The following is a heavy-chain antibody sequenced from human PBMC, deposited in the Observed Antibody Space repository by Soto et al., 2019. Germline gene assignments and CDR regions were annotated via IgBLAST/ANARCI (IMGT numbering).Heavy chain of an antibody. CDR3: ARAQLARGYYYGMDV. Sequence: QVQLVQSGAEVKKPGASVKVSCKASGYTFTSYGISWVRQAPGQGLEWMGWISAYNGNTNYAQKLQGRVTMTTDTSTSTAYRELRSLRSDDTAVYYCARAQLARGYYYGMDVWGQGTTVTVSS. D-gene: IGHD3-10*01. CDR2: ISAYNGNT. CDR1: GYTFTSYG. V-gene: IGHV1-18*01. J-gene: IGHJ6*02.